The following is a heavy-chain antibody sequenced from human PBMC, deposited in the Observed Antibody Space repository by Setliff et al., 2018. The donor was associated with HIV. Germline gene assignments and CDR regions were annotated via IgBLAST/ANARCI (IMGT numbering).Heavy chain of an antibody. D-gene: IGHD3-10*02. CDR2: IYAGGTT. Sequence: GSLRLSCVVSGFSVTTAAMAWVRQAPGKGLDWVSVIYAGGTTKYADSVKGRFTFSRDDSKNTFFLQMNSLKTTDTGTYYCATYARTSYGLDDWGQGTEVTVSS. J-gene: IGHJ4*02. V-gene: IGHV3-53*01. CDR3: ATYARTSYGLDD. CDR1: GFSVTTAA.